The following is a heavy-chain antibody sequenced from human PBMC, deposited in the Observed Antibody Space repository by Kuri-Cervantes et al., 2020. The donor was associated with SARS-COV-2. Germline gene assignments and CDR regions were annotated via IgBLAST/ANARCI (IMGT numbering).Heavy chain of an antibody. D-gene: IGHD4-23*01. V-gene: IGHV3-30*02. J-gene: IGHJ4*02. CDR1: GFTFSSFA. CDR2: IRNDGNSK. CDR3: AKDRGANQNSLAY. Sequence: GGSLRLPCVASGFTFSSFAMHWVRQTPGKGLDWVAFIRNDGNSKFYADSVKGRFTISRDNSRNTLFLQMSGLKSEDTSIYYCAKDRGANQNSLAYWGQGTLVTVSS.